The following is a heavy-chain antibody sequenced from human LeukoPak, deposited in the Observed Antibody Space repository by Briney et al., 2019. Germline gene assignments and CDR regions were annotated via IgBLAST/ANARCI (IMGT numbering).Heavy chain of an antibody. Sequence: SETLSLTCTVSGVSITNYYWSWIRQPPGQGLEWIGCIYYSGSTNYNPSLTSRVTISVEPSTNQFSLKLSSVTAADTAVYFCARGGRLLGKFDYWGQGNLVTVSS. D-gene: IGHD3-22*01. V-gene: IGHV4-59*01. CDR1: GVSITNYY. J-gene: IGHJ4*02. CDR3: ARGGRLLGKFDY. CDR2: IYYSGST.